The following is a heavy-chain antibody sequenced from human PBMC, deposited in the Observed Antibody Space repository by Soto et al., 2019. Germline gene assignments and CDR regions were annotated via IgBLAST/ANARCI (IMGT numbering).Heavy chain of an antibody. D-gene: IGHD6-19*01. Sequence: QVQLVQSGAEVKKPGSSVKVSCKASGGTFSSYAISWVRQAPGQGLEWMGGIIPIFGKANYVQKFQGRVTITADKPTSTAYMKLSSLRSEDTAVYYCARQLAVAERGRGYFDYWGQGPLVTVSS. J-gene: IGHJ4*02. CDR3: ARQLAVAERGRGYFDY. CDR1: GGTFSSYA. CDR2: IIPIFGKA. V-gene: IGHV1-69*06.